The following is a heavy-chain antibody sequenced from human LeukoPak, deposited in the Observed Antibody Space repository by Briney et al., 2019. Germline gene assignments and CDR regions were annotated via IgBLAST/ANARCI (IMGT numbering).Heavy chain of an antibody. CDR1: GGSVTSGNYY. V-gene: IGHV4-61*02. CDR3: AREPPGY. J-gene: IGHJ4*02. Sequence: SQTLSLTCTVSGGSVTSGNYYWNWIRQPAGKGLEWIGRIYTNGGASYNPSLKSRVATSIDASKNQFSLKLSSVTAADTAVYYCAREPPGYWGQGILVTVSS. CDR2: IYTNGGA.